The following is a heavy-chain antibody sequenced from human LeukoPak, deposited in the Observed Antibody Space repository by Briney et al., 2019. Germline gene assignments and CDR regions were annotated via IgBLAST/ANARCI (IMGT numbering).Heavy chain of an antibody. CDR3: ARVYYDSSGYYYTFDY. Sequence: GGSLRLPCAASGFTFSDYYMSWIRQAPGKGLEWVSYISSSSSYTNYADSVKGRFTISRDNAKNSLYLQMNSLRAEDTAVYYCARVYYDSSGYYYTFDYWGQGTLVTVSS. D-gene: IGHD3-22*01. CDR1: GFTFSDYY. J-gene: IGHJ4*02. V-gene: IGHV3-11*03. CDR2: ISSSSSYT.